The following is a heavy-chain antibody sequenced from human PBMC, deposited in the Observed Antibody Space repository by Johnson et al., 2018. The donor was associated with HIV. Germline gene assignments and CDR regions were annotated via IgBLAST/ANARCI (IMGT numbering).Heavy chain of an antibody. CDR2: IKQDGSEK. CDR3: ARDPNSSNCSGVTCYSAAFDI. Sequence: QVQLVESGGGVVQPGRSLRLSCAASGFTFSSYAMHWVRQAPGKGLEWVANIKQDGSEKYYADSVKGRFTISRDNSKNTLYLQMDSLRGEDTAVYYCARDPNSSNCSGVTCYSAAFDIWGQGTMVTVSS. D-gene: IGHD2-15*01. CDR1: GFTFSSYA. V-gene: IGHV3-30*04. J-gene: IGHJ3*02.